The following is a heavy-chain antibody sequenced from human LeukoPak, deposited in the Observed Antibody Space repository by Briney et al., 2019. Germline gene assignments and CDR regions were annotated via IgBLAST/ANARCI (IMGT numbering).Heavy chain of an antibody. Sequence: SETLSLTCAVYGGSFSGYYWSWIRQPQGKGLEWIGEINHSGSTNYNPSLKSRVTISVDTSKNQFSLKLSSVTAADTAVYYCARGYSGYLYWGQGTLVTVSS. CDR2: INHSGST. J-gene: IGHJ4*02. CDR1: GGSFSGYY. D-gene: IGHD5-12*01. CDR3: ARGYSGYLY. V-gene: IGHV4-34*01.